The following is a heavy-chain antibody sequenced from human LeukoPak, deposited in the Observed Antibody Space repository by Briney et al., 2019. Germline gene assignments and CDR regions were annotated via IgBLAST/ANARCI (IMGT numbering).Heavy chain of an antibody. CDR2: ISGSGGST. D-gene: IGHD1-26*01. CDR3: AKRGSYHYTFDY. V-gene: IGHV3-23*01. J-gene: IGHJ4*02. CDR1: GFTFSSYA. Sequence: GGSLRLSCAASGFTFSSYAMSWVRQAPGKGLEWVSAISGSGGSTYHADSVKGRFTISRDNSKNTLYLQMNSLRAEDTAVYYCAKRGSYHYTFDYWGQGTLVTVSS.